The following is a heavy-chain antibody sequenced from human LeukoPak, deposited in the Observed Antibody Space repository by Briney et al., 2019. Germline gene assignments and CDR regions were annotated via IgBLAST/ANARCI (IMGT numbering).Heavy chain of an antibody. Sequence: GASVKVSCKASGYTFTSYGISWVRQAPGQGLEWMGWISAYNGNTNYAQKFQGRVTMTRDTSISTAYMELSRLRSDDTAVYYCARDNKQHSDYWGQGTLVTVSS. CDR1: GYTFTSYG. D-gene: IGHD6-13*01. CDR2: ISAYNGNT. J-gene: IGHJ4*02. CDR3: ARDNKQHSDY. V-gene: IGHV1-18*01.